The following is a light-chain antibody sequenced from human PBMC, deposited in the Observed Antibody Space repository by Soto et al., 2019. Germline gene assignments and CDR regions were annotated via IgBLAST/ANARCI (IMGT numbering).Light chain of an antibody. CDR1: QSVSSSY. CDR2: GAS. Sequence: EIVLTQSPGTLSLSPGERATLSCRASQSVSSSYLAWYQQKPGQAPRLLIYGASSRATGIPDRFSGSGSGKDFTLTISRLEPEDFAVYYCQQSKGTFGQGTKVDIK. CDR3: QQSKGT. J-gene: IGKJ1*01. V-gene: IGKV3-20*01.